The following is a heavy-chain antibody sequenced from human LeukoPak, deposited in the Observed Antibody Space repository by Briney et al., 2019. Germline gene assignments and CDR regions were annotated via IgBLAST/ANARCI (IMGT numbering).Heavy chain of an antibody. V-gene: IGHV1-3*01. CDR2: INAGNGNT. D-gene: IGHD3-10*01. CDR1: GYTLTSYA. Sequence: GASVKVSCKASGYTLTSYAMHWVRQAPGQRLEWMGWINAGNGNTKYSQKFQGRVTITRDTSASTAYMELSSLRSEDTAVYYCARVTMVRGVIIFDYWGQGTLVTVSS. CDR3: ARVTMVRGVIIFDY. J-gene: IGHJ4*02.